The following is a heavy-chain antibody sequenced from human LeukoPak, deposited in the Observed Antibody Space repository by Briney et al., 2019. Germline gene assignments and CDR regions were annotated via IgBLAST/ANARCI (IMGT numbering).Heavy chain of an antibody. CDR3: AGDDDILTGIFDY. D-gene: IGHD3-9*01. CDR2: IYYSGST. Sequence: SETLSLTCTVSGGSISSSSYYWGWIRQPPGKGLEWIGSIYYSGSTYYNPSLKSRVTISVDTSKNQFSLKLSSVTAADTAVYYCAGDDDILTGIFDYWGQGTLVTVSS. J-gene: IGHJ4*02. V-gene: IGHV4-39*07. CDR1: GGSISSSSYY.